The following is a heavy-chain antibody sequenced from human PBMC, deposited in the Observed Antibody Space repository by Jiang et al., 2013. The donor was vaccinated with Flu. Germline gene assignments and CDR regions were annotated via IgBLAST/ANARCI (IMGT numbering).Heavy chain of an antibody. Sequence: QLVESGGGVVQPGRSLRLSCAVSGFTFTSFAMYWVRQAPGKGLEWVALVSYDGTNTHYADSVKGRFTVSRDNSKNTLYLNMNSLRGDDTAVYHCARGVFGYFQDWGQGTVVIVSS. V-gene: IGHV3-30*04. CDR1: GFTFTSFA. D-gene: IGHD3-3*01. J-gene: IGHJ1*01. CDR2: VSYDGTNT. CDR3: ARGVFGYFQD.